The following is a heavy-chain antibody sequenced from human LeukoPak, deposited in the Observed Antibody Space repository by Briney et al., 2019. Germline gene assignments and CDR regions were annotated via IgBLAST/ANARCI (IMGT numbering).Heavy chain of an antibody. CDR3: ARDREGEQWLETFFDY. CDR2: IYHSGST. J-gene: IGHJ4*02. Sequence: SETLSLTCTVSGYSISSGYYWGWIRQPPGKGLEWIGSIYHSGSTYYNPSLKSRVTISVDTSKNQFSLKLSSVTAADTAVYYCARDREGEQWLETFFDYWGQGTLVTVSS. CDR1: GYSISSGYY. V-gene: IGHV4-38-2*02. D-gene: IGHD6-19*01.